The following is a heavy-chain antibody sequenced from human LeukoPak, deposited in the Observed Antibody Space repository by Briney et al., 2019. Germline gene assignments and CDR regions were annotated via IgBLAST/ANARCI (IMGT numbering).Heavy chain of an antibody. CDR2: INHSGST. V-gene: IGHV4-34*01. CDR1: GGSFSGYY. J-gene: IGHJ5*02. Sequence: PSETLSLTCAVYGGSFSGYYWSWIRQPPGKGLEWIGEINHSGSTNYNPSLKSRVTISVDTSKNQFSLELSSVTAADTAVYYCAQNYPPFDPWGQGTLVTVSS. D-gene: IGHD3-10*01. CDR3: AQNYPPFDP.